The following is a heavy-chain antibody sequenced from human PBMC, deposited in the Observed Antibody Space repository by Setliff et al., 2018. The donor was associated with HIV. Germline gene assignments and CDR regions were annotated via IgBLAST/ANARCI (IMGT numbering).Heavy chain of an antibody. V-gene: IGHV2-70*04. CDR2: IDWDDDK. CDR3: ARIRVGSYCFDS. D-gene: IGHD1-26*01. J-gene: IGHJ4*02. Sequence: SGPTLVNPTQTLTLTCAFSGFSLTTSAVGVGWIRQPPGKALEWLARIDWDDDKSYSTSLKTRLTISKDTSKNQVVLTMTDMDPVDTATYYCARIRVGSYCFDSWGQGTLVTVSS. CDR1: GFSLTTSAVG.